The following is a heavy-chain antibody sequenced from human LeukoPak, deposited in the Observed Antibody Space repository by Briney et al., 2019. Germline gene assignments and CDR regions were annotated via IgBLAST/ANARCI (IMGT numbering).Heavy chain of an antibody. CDR3: ARIAALYYYYMVV. CDR2: IRQDGSEK. CDR1: GFTFSSYW. Sequence: PGRSLRLSCAASGFTFSSYWMSWVRQAPGQGLEWVANIRQDGSEKYYVDSVKGRFTISRDNAKNSLYLQMNSLRAEDTAVYYCARIAALYYYYMVVWGKGTTVTVSS. J-gene: IGHJ6*03. V-gene: IGHV3-7*01. D-gene: IGHD6-13*01.